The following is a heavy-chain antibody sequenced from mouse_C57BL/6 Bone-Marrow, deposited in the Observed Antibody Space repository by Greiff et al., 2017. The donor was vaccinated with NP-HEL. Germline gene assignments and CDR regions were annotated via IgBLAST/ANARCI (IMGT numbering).Heavy chain of an antibody. J-gene: IGHJ2*01. V-gene: IGHV1-72*01. D-gene: IGHD2-3*01. Sequence: VQLQQPGAELVKPGASVKLSCKASGYTFTSYWMHWVKQRPGRGLEWLGSIDPNSGGTKYNEKFKSKATLTVDKPASTAYMQLSSLTSEDSAVYYCARWIMGYDYVDYWGQGTTLTVSS. CDR3: ARWIMGYDYVDY. CDR1: GYTFTSYW. CDR2: IDPNSGGT.